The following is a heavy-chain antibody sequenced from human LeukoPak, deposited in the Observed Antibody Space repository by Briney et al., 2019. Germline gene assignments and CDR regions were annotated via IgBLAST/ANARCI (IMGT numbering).Heavy chain of an antibody. J-gene: IGHJ5*02. CDR1: GFTFSSYG. V-gene: IGHV3-21*01. CDR2: ISSSSSYI. D-gene: IGHD4-17*01. CDR3: ARATTVTTLFRFDP. Sequence: PGGSLRLSCAASGFTFSSYGMHWVRQAPGKGLEWVSSISSSSSYIYYADSVKGRFTISRDNAKNSLYLQMNSLRAEDTTVYYCARATTVTTLFRFDPWGQGTLVTVSS.